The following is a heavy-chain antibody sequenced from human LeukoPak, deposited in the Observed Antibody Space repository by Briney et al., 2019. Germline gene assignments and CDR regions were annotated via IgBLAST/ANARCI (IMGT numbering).Heavy chain of an antibody. CDR3: ARLGYGGSDWFFDY. CDR1: GFTLSNYG. D-gene: IGHD6-19*01. V-gene: IGHV3-33*01. J-gene: IGHJ4*02. CDR2: IWHDGSNT. Sequence: GGSLRLSCAASGFTLSNYGMHWVRQAPGKGLEWVAVIWHDGSNTYYADSVKGRFTISRDHSKNTLYLQMNSLRAEDTAVYYCARLGYGGSDWFFDYWGQGTLVTVSS.